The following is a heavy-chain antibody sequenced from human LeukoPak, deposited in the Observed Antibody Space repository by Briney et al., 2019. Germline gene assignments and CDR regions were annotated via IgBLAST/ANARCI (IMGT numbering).Heavy chain of an antibody. CDR2: ISWDNDRI. V-gene: IGHV3-9*01. CDR3: AKDFPSRPTVIRGFDP. Sequence: GRSLRLSCAASGFTFDDYAMHWVRQAPGKGLEWVAGISWDNDRIDYADSVKGRFTISRDNAMNSLYLQMNSLSAEDTAFYYCAKDFPSRPTVIRGFDPWGQGTLVIVSS. J-gene: IGHJ5*02. D-gene: IGHD4-17*01. CDR1: GFTFDDYA.